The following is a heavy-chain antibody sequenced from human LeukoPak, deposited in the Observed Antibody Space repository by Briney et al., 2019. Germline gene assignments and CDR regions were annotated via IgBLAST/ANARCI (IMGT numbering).Heavy chain of an antibody. CDR1: GFTFSHYA. J-gene: IGHJ6*02. CDR2: INHNGNVN. V-gene: IGHV3-7*03. Sequence: GGSLRLSCAAAGFTFSHYAMSWVRQAPGKGLEWEASINHNGNVNYYVDSVKGRFTISRDNAKNSLYLQMSNLRAEDTAVYFCARGGGLDVWGQGATVTVSS. D-gene: IGHD3-16*01. CDR3: ARGGGLDV.